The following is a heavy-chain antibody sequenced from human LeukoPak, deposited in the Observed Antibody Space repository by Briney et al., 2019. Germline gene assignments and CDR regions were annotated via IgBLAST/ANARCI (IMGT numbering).Heavy chain of an antibody. D-gene: IGHD5-18*01. CDR3: ARESDTAMDTDY. CDR1: GGTFSSYA. V-gene: IGHV1-69*04. CDR2: IIPILGIA. J-gene: IGHJ4*02. Sequence: SVKVSCKASGGTFSSYAISWVRQAPGQGLEWMGRIIPILGIANSAQKFQGRVTITADKSTSTAYMELSSLRSEDTAVYYCARESDTAMDTDYWGQGTLVTVSS.